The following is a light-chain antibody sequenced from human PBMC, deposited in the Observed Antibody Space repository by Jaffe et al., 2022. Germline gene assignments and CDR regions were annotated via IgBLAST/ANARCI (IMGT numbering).Light chain of an antibody. CDR1: SSDVGSYNY. CDR2: EVS. J-gene: IGLJ2*01. CDR3: SSYGGSDNYVV. V-gene: IGLV2-8*01. Sequence: QSALTQPPSASGSPGQSVTISCTGTSSDVGSYNYVSWYQQHPGKAPKLIICEVSERPSGVPDRFSGSKSGNTASLTVSGLQAEDEADYYCSSYGGSDNYVVFGGGTKLTVL.